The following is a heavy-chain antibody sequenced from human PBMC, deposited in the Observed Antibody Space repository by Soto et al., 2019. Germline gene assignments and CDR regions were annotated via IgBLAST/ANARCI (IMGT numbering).Heavy chain of an antibody. Sequence: EVHLVESGGGLAQPGRSLRLSCVASGFSLDHYAMHWVRQAPGKGLEWVSGISWDSGVIDYADSVMGRFTISRDNAKNSLYLQMTSLRAEDTALYYCVKDNVGVYCSGGSCYFDYWGQGSLVTVSS. CDR1: GFSLDHYA. D-gene: IGHD2-15*01. J-gene: IGHJ4*02. V-gene: IGHV3-9*01. CDR3: VKDNVGVYCSGGSCYFDY. CDR2: ISWDSGVI.